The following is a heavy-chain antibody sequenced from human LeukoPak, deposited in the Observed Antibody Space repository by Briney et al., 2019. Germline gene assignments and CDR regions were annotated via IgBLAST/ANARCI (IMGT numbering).Heavy chain of an antibody. D-gene: IGHD2-2*01. Sequence: GGSLRLSCAASGFTFSSYAMSWVRQAPGKGLEWVSAISGSGGSTYYADSVKGRFTISRDNSKNTLYLQMNSLRAEDTAVYYCASIIVVVPAANPDYWGQGTLVTVSS. CDR3: ASIIVVVPAANPDY. J-gene: IGHJ4*02. CDR2: ISGSGGST. CDR1: GFTFSSYA. V-gene: IGHV3-23*01.